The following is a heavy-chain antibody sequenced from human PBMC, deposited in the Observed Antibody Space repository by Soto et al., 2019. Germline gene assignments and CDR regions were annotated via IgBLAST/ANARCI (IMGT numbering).Heavy chain of an antibody. V-gene: IGHV1-2*04. D-gene: IGHD6-13*01. CDR2: INPNSGGT. CDR1: GYTFTGYY. J-gene: IGHJ3*02. Sequence: ASVKVSCKASGYTFTGYYMHWVRQAPGQGLEWMGWINPNSGGTNYAQKFQGWVTMTRDTSISTAYMELSRLRSGDTAVYYCARGYSSSWRDAFDIWGQGTMVTVSS. CDR3: ARGYSSSWRDAFDI.